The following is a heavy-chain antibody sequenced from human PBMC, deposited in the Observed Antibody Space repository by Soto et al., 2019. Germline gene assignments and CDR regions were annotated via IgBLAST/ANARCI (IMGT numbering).Heavy chain of an antibody. D-gene: IGHD3-3*01. CDR1: GFTFSSYA. CDR2: ISGSGGST. V-gene: IGHV3-23*01. CDR3: AREGHYDFWSGYYFDY. J-gene: IGHJ4*02. Sequence: PGGSLRLSCAASGFTFSSYAMSWVRQAPGKGLEWVSAISGSGGSTYYADSVKGRFTISRDNSKNTLYLQMNSLRAEDTAVYYCAREGHYDFWSGYYFDYWGQGTLVTVSS.